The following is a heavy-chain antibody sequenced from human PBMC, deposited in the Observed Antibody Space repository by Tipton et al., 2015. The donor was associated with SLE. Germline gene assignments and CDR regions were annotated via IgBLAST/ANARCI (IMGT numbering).Heavy chain of an antibody. CDR3: ARDSSSRGIDY. J-gene: IGHJ4*02. D-gene: IGHD6-13*01. CDR1: GGSISSHY. Sequence: LRLSCTVSGGSISSHYWSWIRQPPGKGLEWIGYIYYSGSTNYNPSLKSRVTISVDTSKNQFSLKLSSVTAADTAVYYCARDSSSRGIDYWGQGTLVTVSS. V-gene: IGHV4-59*11. CDR2: IYYSGST.